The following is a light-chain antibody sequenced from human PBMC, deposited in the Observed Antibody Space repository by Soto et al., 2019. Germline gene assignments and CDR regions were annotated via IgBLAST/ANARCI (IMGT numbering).Light chain of an antibody. V-gene: IGKV1-39*01. J-gene: IGKJ5*01. CDR2: AAS. CDR1: QTIGKY. CDR3: QQSYRTPIT. Sequence: DIQMTQSPSSLSASVVYRVTITCRASQTIGKYLNWYQQKPGKAPKSLIYAASNLQSGVPSRFSGSGSGIDFTLTISSLQPEDFATYYCQQSYRTPITFGQGTRLEIK.